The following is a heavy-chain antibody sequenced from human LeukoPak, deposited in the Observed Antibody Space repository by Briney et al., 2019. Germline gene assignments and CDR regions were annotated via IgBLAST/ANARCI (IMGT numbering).Heavy chain of an antibody. Sequence: GESLKISCKGSGYSFTSYWIGWVRQMSGKGLEWMGIIYPGDSDTRYSPSFQGQVTISADKSISTAYLQWSSLKASDTATYYCARWGSAYYDSSGYYGRDAFDIWGQGTMVTVSS. J-gene: IGHJ3*02. V-gene: IGHV5-51*01. CDR3: ARWGSAYYDSSGYYGRDAFDI. CDR1: GYSFTSYW. CDR2: IYPGDSDT. D-gene: IGHD3-22*01.